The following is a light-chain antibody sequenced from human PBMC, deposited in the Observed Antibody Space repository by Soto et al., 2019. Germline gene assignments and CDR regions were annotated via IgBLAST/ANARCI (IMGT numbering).Light chain of an antibody. V-gene: IGKV3D-15*01. J-gene: IGKJ5*01. Sequence: EIVLTQSPGTLSLSPGERVALSCRASQSVSSSYLAWYQQKPGQAPRLLIYGASTRATGIPARFSGSGSGTEFTLTISSLQSEDFAVYYCQQYNNWPAITFGQGTRLEIK. CDR1: QSVSSSY. CDR3: QQYNNWPAIT. CDR2: GAS.